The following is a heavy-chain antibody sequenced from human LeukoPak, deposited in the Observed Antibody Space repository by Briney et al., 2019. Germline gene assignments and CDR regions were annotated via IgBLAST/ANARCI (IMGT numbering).Heavy chain of an antibody. CDR2: IYYSGST. J-gene: IGHJ4*02. V-gene: IGHV4-59*01. Sequence: SETLSLTCTVSGGSISSYYWSWIRQPPGKGLEWIGYIYYSGSTNYNPSLKSRVTISVDTSKNQFSLKLSSVTAADTVVYYCARGWFGESPLHYWGQGTLVTVSS. CDR1: GGSISSYY. CDR3: ARGWFGESPLHY. D-gene: IGHD3-10*01.